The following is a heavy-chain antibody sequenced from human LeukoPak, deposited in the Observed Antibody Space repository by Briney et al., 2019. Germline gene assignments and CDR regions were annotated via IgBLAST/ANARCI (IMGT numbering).Heavy chain of an antibody. D-gene: IGHD3-22*01. CDR3: ASTDYYDSSGHQPYYFDY. V-gene: IGHV4-39*01. Sequence: SETLSLTCTVSGGSISSSSYYWGRIRQPPGKGLEWIGSIYYSGSTYYNPSLKSRVTISVDTSKNQFSLKLSSVTAADTAVYYCASTDYYDSSGHQPYYFDYWGQGTLVTVSS. J-gene: IGHJ4*02. CDR1: GGSISSSSYY. CDR2: IYYSGST.